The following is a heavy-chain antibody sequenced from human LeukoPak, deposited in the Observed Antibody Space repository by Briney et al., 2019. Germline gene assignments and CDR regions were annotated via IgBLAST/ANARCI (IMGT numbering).Heavy chain of an antibody. Sequence: GGSLRLSCAASGFTFSNVWMSWVRQAPGKGLEWVGRIKSKTDGGTTDYAAPVKGRFTISRDDSKNTLYLQMNSLKTEDTAVYYCTTDHTVAGGPYFDYWGEGTLVTVSS. CDR3: TTDHTVAGGPYFDY. CDR2: IKSKTDGGTT. CDR1: GFTFSNVW. J-gene: IGHJ4*02. D-gene: IGHD6-19*01. V-gene: IGHV3-15*01.